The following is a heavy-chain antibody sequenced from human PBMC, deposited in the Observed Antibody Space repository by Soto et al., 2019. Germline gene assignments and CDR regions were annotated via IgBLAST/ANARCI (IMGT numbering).Heavy chain of an antibody. J-gene: IGHJ4*02. V-gene: IGHV3-23*01. D-gene: IGHD6-6*01. CDR1: GFTFSSYA. CDR3: ATHGGTTARRFDS. CDR2: ISGSGGST. Sequence: PGGSLRLSCAASGFTFSSYAMSWVRQAPGKGLEWVSAISGSGGSTYYADSVKGRFTISRDNSKNTLYLQMNSLTAADTAVYYCATHGGTTARRFDSWGQGTLVTVSS.